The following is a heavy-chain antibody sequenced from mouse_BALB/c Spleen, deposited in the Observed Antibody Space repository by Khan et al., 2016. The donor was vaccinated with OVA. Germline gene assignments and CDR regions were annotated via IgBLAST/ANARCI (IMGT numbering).Heavy chain of an antibody. CDR1: GYTFTDYI. D-gene: IGHD4-1*01. CDR3: ARGGYWVWDY. CDR2: IFPGSGTP. Sequence: QVQLQQSGPELVKPGASLKVSCKASGYTFTDYIIGWVKQSTRQGLEWIGDIFPGSGTPYYNEKFKDKATLTADKSSNTAYLPLSSLTSEDSAVYFGARGGYWVWDYWGQGTLVTVSA. V-gene: IGHV1-77*01. J-gene: IGHJ3*01.